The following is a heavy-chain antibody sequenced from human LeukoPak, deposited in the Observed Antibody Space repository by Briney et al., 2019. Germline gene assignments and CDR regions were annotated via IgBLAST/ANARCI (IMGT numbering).Heavy chain of an antibody. Sequence: GGSLRLSCAASGITFNNDVMNWVRQAPGKGLEWVSAISANRRKTYYADSVRGRFTISEDSSKNTFYLQMNSLRAEDTAVYYCAKGQQDSSTFDYWGQGTLVTVSS. CDR2: ISANRRKT. CDR3: AKGQQDSSTFDY. D-gene: IGHD6-13*01. CDR1: GITFNNDV. V-gene: IGHV3-23*01. J-gene: IGHJ4*02.